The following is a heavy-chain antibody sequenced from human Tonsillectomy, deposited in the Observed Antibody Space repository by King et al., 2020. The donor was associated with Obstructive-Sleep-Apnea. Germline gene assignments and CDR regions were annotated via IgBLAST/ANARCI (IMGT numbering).Heavy chain of an antibody. CDR1: GFTFSNYA. D-gene: IGHD3-10*01. Sequence: EVQLVESGGGMVQPGGSLRLSCLASGFTFSNYAISWVRQAPGKGLQWVSAINTRGTTFYAGSVRGRFTLSRDNSKYTVNLQVNSLRAEDTALYYCAKEGGGSGIYWIDSWGQGTLVTVSS. V-gene: IGHV3-23*04. J-gene: IGHJ4*02. CDR2: INTRGTT. CDR3: AKEGGGSGIYWIDS.